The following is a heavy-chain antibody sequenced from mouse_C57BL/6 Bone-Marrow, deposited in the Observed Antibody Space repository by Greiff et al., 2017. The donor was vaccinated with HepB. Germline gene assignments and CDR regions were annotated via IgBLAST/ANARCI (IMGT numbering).Heavy chain of an antibody. D-gene: IGHD1-1*01. CDR1: EYEFPSHD. V-gene: IGHV5-2*01. CDR2: INSDGGST. Sequence: EVQLQESGGGLVQPGESLKLSCESNEYEFPSHDMSWVRKTPEKRLELVAAINSDGGSTYYPDTMERRFIISRDNTKKTLYLQISSLRSEDTALYYCAPPDYYGSSPYAMDYWGQGTSVTVSS. J-gene: IGHJ4*01. CDR3: APPDYYGSSPYAMDY.